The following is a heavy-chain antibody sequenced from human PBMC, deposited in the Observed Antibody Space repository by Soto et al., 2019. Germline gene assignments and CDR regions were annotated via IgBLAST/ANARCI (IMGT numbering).Heavy chain of an antibody. J-gene: IGHJ4*02. V-gene: IGHV4-59*01. CDR1: GGSISFYY. CDR3: ARGVGSSPPRY. Sequence: SETLSLTCTISGGSISFYYWSWIRQSPGQALEWIGYIYASGSPYYNPSLRSRVLISADTSKNQVSLELTSATAADTAVYFCARGVGSSPPRYWGRGALVT. D-gene: IGHD1-26*01. CDR2: IYASGSP.